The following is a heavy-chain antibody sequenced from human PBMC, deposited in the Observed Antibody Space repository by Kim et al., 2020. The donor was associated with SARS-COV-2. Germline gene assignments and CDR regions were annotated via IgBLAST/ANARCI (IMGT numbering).Heavy chain of an antibody. J-gene: IGHJ2*01. Sequence: PSRKSRVTISVATSKNQFSLKLSSVTAADTAVYYCARQGKLGGYWYFDLWGRGTLVTVSS. CDR3: ARQGKLGGYWYFDL. V-gene: IGHV4-59*08. D-gene: IGHD7-27*01.